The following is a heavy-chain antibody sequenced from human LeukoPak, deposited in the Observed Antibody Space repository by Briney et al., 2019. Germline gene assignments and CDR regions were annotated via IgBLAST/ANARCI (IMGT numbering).Heavy chain of an antibody. V-gene: IGHV3-30*02. Sequence: GGSLRLSCAASGFPFSSYGMHWVRQAPGKGPEWVAFIPYDGSDKFYADSVKGRFTISRDNSKNTLYLQMNSLRAEDTAVYYCAAMTSVTTGDYWGQGTLVTVSS. CDR3: AAMTSVTTGDY. CDR1: GFPFSSYG. J-gene: IGHJ4*02. CDR2: IPYDGSDK. D-gene: IGHD4-11*01.